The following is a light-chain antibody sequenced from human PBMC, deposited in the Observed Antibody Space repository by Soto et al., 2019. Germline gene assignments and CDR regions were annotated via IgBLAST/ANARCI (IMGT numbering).Light chain of an antibody. V-gene: IGKV1-5*03. CDR1: QSISSW. Sequence: DIQLTQSPSTLSASVGDRVTITCRASQSISSWLAWYQQKPGKAPKLLVYKASSLESGVPSRFSGSGSGTEFTLTISTLQPDDFATYYCQQYDAYPLTFGGGTKVEI. CDR3: QQYDAYPLT. J-gene: IGKJ4*01. CDR2: KAS.